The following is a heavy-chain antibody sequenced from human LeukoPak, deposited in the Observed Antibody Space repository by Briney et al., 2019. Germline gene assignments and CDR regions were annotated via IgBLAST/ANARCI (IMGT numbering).Heavy chain of an antibody. CDR2: KYDGGRD. CDR3: ASPGQDGDAFDI. J-gene: IGHJ3*02. D-gene: IGHD5-24*01. CDR1: GVSISTYY. Sequence: PSETLSLTCTVSGVSISTYYWSWIRQPPGKGLEWIGYKYDGGRDLYNPSLKSRVTMSVDTSKNQFSLKLSSVTAADTAVYYCASPGQDGDAFDIWGQGTMVTVSS. V-gene: IGHV4-59*12.